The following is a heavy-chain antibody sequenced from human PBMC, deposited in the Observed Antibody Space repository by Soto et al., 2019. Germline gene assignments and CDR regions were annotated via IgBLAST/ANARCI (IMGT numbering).Heavy chain of an antibody. J-gene: IGHJ4*02. D-gene: IGHD6-13*01. CDR2: INYNSGSV. V-gene: IGHV3-9*01. CDR1: RFTFDVYA. CDR3: AKDISLRGWVYLVVEY. Sequence: EVQLVESGGGWVQPGRSLRLSCAASRFTFDVYAMHWVRQAPGKGLEWVSGINYNSGSVGYADSVKGRFTISRDNAKNSLHLQMNSLRAEDTAVYYCAKDISLRGWVYLVVEYWGQGTLVTVSP.